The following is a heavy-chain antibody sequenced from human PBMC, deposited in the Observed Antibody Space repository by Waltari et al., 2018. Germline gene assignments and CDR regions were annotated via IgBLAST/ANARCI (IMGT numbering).Heavy chain of an antibody. D-gene: IGHD3-10*01. CDR2: IYNRGST. CDR3: ARANMYYGSGSYSPWDY. V-gene: IGHV4-30-4*08. Sequence: QVQLQESGPGLVKPSQTLSLICTVSGGSISSGDYYWSWIRQPPGKGLEWIGYIYNRGSTYDNPSLKSRVTIAVDTSKNQFSLKLSSVTAADTAVYYCARANMYYGSGSYSPWDYWGQGTLVTVSS. CDR1: GGSISSGDYY. J-gene: IGHJ4*02.